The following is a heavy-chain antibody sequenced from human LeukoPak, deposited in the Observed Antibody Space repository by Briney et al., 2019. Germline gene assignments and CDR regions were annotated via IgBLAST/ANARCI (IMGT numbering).Heavy chain of an antibody. CDR2: ISYDGSNK. J-gene: IGHJ3*02. D-gene: IGHD4-17*01. Sequence: GGSLRLSCAASGFTFSSYAMHWVRQAPGKGLEWVAVISYDGSNKYYADSVKGRFTISRDNSKNTLYLQMNSLRAEDTAVYYCARCRDYGDYVLDAFDIWGQGTMVTVSS. CDR1: GFTFSSYA. CDR3: ARCRDYGDYVLDAFDI. V-gene: IGHV3-30*04.